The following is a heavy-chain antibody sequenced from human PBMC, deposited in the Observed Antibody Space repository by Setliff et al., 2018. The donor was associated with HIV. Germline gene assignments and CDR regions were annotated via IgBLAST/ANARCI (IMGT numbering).Heavy chain of an antibody. CDR3: SRAHHAFWSGYCPFDY. CDR1: GDSISSGSYY. Sequence: SETLSLTCTVSGDSISSGSYYWSWIRQHPGKGLEWIGYIHYSGSTHYNPSLDSRLTISVDTSQNRFSLKLSSVTAADTAVYFCSRAHHAFWSGYCPFDYWGQGTLVTVSS. J-gene: IGHJ4*02. CDR2: IHYSGST. D-gene: IGHD3-3*01. V-gene: IGHV4-31*03.